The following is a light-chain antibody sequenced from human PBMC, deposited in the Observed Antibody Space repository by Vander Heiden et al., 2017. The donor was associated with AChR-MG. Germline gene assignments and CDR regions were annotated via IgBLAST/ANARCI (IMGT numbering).Light chain of an antibody. CDR1: LSNIGDSY. J-gene: IGLJ1*01. CDR3: GTWDDSLSAFV. V-gene: IGLV1-51*01. CDR2: DND. Sequence: QSVLTQPPSVTAAPGQTVAISCSGSLSNIGDSYVSWYQRHPGTAPKLLIYDNDQRPSGIPDRCSGSKSGTSATLGITGLQTGDEAEYFCGTWDDSLSAFVFGTGTKVTVL.